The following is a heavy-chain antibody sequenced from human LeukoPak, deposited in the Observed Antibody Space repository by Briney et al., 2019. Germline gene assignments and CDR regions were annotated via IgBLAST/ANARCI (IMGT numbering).Heavy chain of an antibody. CDR1: GFTFSSYE. V-gene: IGHV3-48*03. CDR3: ARDPHYYGSGRRFDY. CDR2: ISSSGSTI. J-gene: IGHJ4*02. Sequence: GGSLRLSCAASGFTFSSYEMYWVRQSPGKGLEWVSYISSSGSTIYYADSVKGRFTISRDNAKNSLYLQMNSLRAEDTAVYYCARDPHYYGSGRRFDYWGQGTLVTVSS. D-gene: IGHD3-10*01.